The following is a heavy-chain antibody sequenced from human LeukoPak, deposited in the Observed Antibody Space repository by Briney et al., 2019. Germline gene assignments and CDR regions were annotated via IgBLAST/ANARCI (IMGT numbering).Heavy chain of an antibody. D-gene: IGHD3-16*01. CDR3: ARDSTFSAFDI. CDR1: GGTFSIYA. Sequence: SVKASFTASGGTFSIYAISWARQAPGQGLEWMGGVIPMFGTANYSQKFQGRGRITADESTSTAYMELSSLRSEDTAVYYCARDSTFSAFDIWGQGTMVTVSS. V-gene: IGHV1-69*13. J-gene: IGHJ3*02. CDR2: VIPMFGTA.